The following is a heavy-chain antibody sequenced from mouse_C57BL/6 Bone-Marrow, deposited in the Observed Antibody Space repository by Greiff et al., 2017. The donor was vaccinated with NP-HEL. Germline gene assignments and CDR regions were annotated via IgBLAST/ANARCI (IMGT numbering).Heavy chain of an antibody. J-gene: IGHJ3*01. CDR3: ARGEGFAY. CDR1: GFTFSDYG. Sequence: VMLVESGGGLVQPGGSLKLSCAASGFTFSDYGMAWVRQAPRKGPEWVAFISNLAYSIYYADTVTGRFTISRENAKNTLYLEMSSLRSEDTAMYYCARGEGFAYWGQGTLVTVSA. CDR2: ISNLAYSI. V-gene: IGHV5-15*01.